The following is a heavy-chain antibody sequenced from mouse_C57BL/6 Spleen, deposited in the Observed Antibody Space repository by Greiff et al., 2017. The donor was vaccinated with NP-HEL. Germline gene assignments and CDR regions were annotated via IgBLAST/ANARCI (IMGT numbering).Heavy chain of an antibody. CDR3: ARPHDYGSCHWYFDV. D-gene: IGHD1-1*01. Sequence: EVQLVESGGGLVKPGGSLKLSCAASGFTFSDYGMHWVRQAPEKGLEWVAYISSGSSTIYYADTVKGRFTISRDNAKNTLFLQRTSLRSEDTAMYYCARPHDYGSCHWYFDVWGTRTTVTVSS. CDR1: GFTFSDYG. CDR2: ISSGSSTI. V-gene: IGHV5-17*01. J-gene: IGHJ1*03.